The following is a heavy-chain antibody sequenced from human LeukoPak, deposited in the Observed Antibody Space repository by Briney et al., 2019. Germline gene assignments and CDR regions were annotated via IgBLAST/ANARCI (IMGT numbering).Heavy chain of an antibody. V-gene: IGHV1-69*06. CDR2: IIPIFGTV. CDR1: GGTFSSYA. J-gene: IGHJ3*02. Sequence: SVKVSCKASGGTFSSYAISWVRQAPGQGLEWMGGIIPIFGTVNYAQKFQGRVTITADKSTSTAYMELSSLRSEDTAVYYCARALKGGRAFDIWGQGTMVTVSS. D-gene: IGHD3-16*01. CDR3: ARALKGGRAFDI.